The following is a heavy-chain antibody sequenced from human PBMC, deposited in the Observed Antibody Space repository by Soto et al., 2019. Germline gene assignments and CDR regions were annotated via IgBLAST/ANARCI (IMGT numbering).Heavy chain of an antibody. J-gene: IGHJ6*02. D-gene: IGHD6-13*01. V-gene: IGHV3-30-3*01. CDR2: ISYDATNK. Sequence: PGGSLRLSCAASGFTFSSYAMHWVRQAPGKGLEWVAVISYDATNKYYADSVKGRFTISRDNSKNTLFLQMNSLRAEDTAVYYCARTAAAGIYYYYYGMDVWGQGTTVTVSS. CDR3: ARTAAAGIYYYYYGMDV. CDR1: GFTFSSYA.